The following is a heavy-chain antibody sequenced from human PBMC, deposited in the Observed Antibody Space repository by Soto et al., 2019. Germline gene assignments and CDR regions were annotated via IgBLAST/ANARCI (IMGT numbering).Heavy chain of an antibody. CDR3: ARQRCTAMEDYWYFDL. J-gene: IGHJ2*01. CDR2: IYPGDSDT. CDR1: GYSFSTYW. D-gene: IGHD5-18*01. Sequence: GESLKISCKGSGYSFSTYWIGWVRQMPGKGLEWMGIIYPGDSDTRYSPSFQGQVTISADKSTTTAFLQWSSLGASDTAMYYCARQRCTAMEDYWYFDLWGRGTLVTVSS. V-gene: IGHV5-51*01.